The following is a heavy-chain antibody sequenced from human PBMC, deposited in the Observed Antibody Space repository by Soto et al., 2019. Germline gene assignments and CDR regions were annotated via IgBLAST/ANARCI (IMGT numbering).Heavy chain of an antibody. CDR1: GGSISSSNW. Sequence: SETLSLTCAVSGGSISSSNWWSWVRQPPGKGLEWIGGIYHSGSTNYNPSLKSRVTISVDKSKNQFSLKLSSVTAADTAVYYCARDRVAAAGTRYYYGMDVWGQGTTVTVSS. CDR2: IYHSGST. CDR3: ARDRVAAAGTRYYYGMDV. V-gene: IGHV4-4*02. D-gene: IGHD6-13*01. J-gene: IGHJ6*02.